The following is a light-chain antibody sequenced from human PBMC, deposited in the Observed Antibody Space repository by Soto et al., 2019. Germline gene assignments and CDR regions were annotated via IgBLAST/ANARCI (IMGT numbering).Light chain of an antibody. J-gene: IGKJ2*01. CDR3: QQSNNWPYT. CDR2: GAS. Sequence: EIVMTQSPATLSVSPGERATLSCRASKSVSSNLAWYQQKPGQAPRLLFYGASTRATGIPARFSGSGSGTDFTLTISSLQSEDFAVYYCQQSNNWPYTFGQGTKLEIK. CDR1: KSVSSN. V-gene: IGKV3-15*01.